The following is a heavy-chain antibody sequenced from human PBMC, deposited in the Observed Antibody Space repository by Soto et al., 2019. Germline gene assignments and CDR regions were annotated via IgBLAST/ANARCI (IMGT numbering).Heavy chain of an antibody. V-gene: IGHV3-48*03. CDR1: GFSFSSYE. D-gene: IGHD3-22*01. J-gene: IGHJ4*02. CDR2: ISTSGSTI. Sequence: PGGSLRLSCAASGFSFSSYEMNWVRQAPGKGLEWISYISTSGSTIYYADSVKGRFTISRDNGKNSLSLQMNSLRAEDTAVYYCARDLYDSSGYCPFDYWGQGTLVTVSS. CDR3: ARDLYDSSGYCPFDY.